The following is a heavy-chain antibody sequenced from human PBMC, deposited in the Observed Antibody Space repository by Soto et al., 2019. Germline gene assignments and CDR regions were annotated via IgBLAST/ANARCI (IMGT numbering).Heavy chain of an antibody. CDR2: ISWDGGST. Sequence: AGGSLRLSCAASGFTFDDYAMHWVRQAPGKGLEWVSLISWDGGSTYYADSVKGRFTISRDNSKNSLYLQMNSLRAEDTALYYCAKDNCSGGSCYADYWGQGTLVTVSS. CDR3: AKDNCSGGSCYADY. D-gene: IGHD2-15*01. J-gene: IGHJ4*02. V-gene: IGHV3-43D*04. CDR1: GFTFDDYA.